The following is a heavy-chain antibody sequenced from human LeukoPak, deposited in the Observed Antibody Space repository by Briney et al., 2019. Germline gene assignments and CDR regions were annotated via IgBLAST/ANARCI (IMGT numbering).Heavy chain of an antibody. J-gene: IGHJ4*02. CDR2: TYYRSKWYN. CDR1: GDRVSSNSAA. CDR3: ARDSYTESYFGC. Sequence: SQTLSLTCAISGDRVSSNSAAWNWIRQSPSRGLEWLGRTYYRSKWYNDYAVSVRSRIIINPDTSKNQFSLQLNSVSPEDTAVYYCARDSYTESYFGCWGQGTLVTASS. V-gene: IGHV6-1*01. D-gene: IGHD2-2*02.